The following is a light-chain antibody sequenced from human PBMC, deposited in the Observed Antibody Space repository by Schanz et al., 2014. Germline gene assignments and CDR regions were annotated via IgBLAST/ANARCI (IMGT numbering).Light chain of an antibody. CDR3: QSYDTSLSGSI. J-gene: IGLJ2*01. CDR2: GDS. CDR1: NSNIGAGYN. Sequence: QSVLTQPPSVSGAPGQRVTISCTGSNSNIGAGYNVHWYQQLPGTAPKLLIHGDSSRPAGVPDRFSGGKSGTSASLAITGFQAEDEADYYCQSYDTSLSGSIFGGGTKLTVL. V-gene: IGLV1-40*01.